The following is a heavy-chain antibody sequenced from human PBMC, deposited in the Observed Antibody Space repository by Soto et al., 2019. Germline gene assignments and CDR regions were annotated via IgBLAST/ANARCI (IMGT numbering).Heavy chain of an antibody. CDR3: AHTAAGTDYDY. CDR1: GFSLSTSGVG. V-gene: IGHV2-5*02. J-gene: IGHJ4*02. Sequence: QITLKESGPTLVKPTQTLTLTCTFSGFSLSTSGVGVGWIRQPPGKALEWLALIYWDDDKRYSPSLKSRLTXTTXTSKNPVVLTMTNMDPVDTATYYCAHTAAGTDYDYWGQGTLVTVSS. CDR2: IYWDDDK. D-gene: IGHD6-13*01.